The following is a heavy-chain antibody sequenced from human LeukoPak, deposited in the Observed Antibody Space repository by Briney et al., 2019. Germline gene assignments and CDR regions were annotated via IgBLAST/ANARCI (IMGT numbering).Heavy chain of an antibody. J-gene: IGHJ6*04. V-gene: IGHV1-69*05. CDR3: ARDWGYCSSTSCPMDV. Sequence: QISCNSSGGTFSSYAISWVRQAPGQGLEWMGGIIPIFGTANYAQKFQGRVTITTDESTSTAYMELSSLRSEDTAVYYCARDWGYCSSTSCPMDVWGKGTTVTVSS. D-gene: IGHD2-2*01. CDR2: IIPIFGTA. CDR1: GGTFSSYA.